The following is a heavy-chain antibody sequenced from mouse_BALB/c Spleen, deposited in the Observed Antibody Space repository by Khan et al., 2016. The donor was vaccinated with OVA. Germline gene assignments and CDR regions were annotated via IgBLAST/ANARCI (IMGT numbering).Heavy chain of an antibody. D-gene: IGHD1-1*01. Sequence: VQLKEFGPELVRPGASVKISCKASGYSFTGYFMNWVMQSHGKSLEWIGRINPHIGETFYNQKFKDKATLTVDESSNTAHMELRSLASEDSAVYYCTRIYRSDFDYWGQGTTLTVSS. J-gene: IGHJ2*01. V-gene: IGHV1-20*02. CDR3: TRIYRSDFDY. CDR2: INPHIGET. CDR1: GYSFTGYF.